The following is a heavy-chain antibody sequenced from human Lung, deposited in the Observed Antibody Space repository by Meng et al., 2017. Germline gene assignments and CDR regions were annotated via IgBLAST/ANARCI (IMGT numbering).Heavy chain of an antibody. CDR3: ARAEDYYDSSGYYYGLDY. CDR2: IIPIFGTA. Sequence: VVRAQSGAEVKRPGSSGTVSCKSSGCAFSRYAISWVRQGPGQGLEWMGGIIPIFGTANYAQKFQGRVTITADESTSTAYMELSSLRSEDTAVYYCARAEDYYDSSGYYYGLDYWGQGTLVTVSS. J-gene: IGHJ4*02. D-gene: IGHD3-22*01. CDR1: GCAFSRYA. V-gene: IGHV1-69*01.